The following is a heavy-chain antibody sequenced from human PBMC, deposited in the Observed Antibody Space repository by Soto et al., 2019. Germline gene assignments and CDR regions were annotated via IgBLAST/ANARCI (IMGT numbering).Heavy chain of an antibody. CDR1: GGSISSGDYY. Sequence: SETLSLTCTVSGGSISSGDYYWSWIRQPPGKGLEWIGYIYYSGSTYYNPSLKSRVTISVDTSRNQFSLKLTSVTAADTVFYYCARSSPFHDWGQGILVTVFS. V-gene: IGHV4-30-4*01. CDR2: IYYSGST. D-gene: IGHD6-6*01. J-gene: IGHJ4*02. CDR3: ARSSPFHD.